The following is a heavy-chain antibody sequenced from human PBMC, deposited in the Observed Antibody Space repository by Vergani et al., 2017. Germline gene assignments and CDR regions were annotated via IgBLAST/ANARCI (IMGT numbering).Heavy chain of an antibody. Sequence: EVQLVQSGAEVKKPGESLKISCKGSGYSFTSYWIGWVRQMPGKGLEWMGIIYPGDSDTRYSPSFQGQVTISADKSISTAYMELSSLRSEDTAVYYCARVAGYSGYDLGFDYWGQGTLVTVSS. D-gene: IGHD5-12*01. CDR1: GYSFTSYW. J-gene: IGHJ4*02. V-gene: IGHV5-51*03. CDR3: ARVAGYSGYDLGFDY. CDR2: IYPGDSDT.